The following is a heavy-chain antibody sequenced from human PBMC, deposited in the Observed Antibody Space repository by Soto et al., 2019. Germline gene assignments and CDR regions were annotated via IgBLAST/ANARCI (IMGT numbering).Heavy chain of an antibody. J-gene: IGHJ6*02. D-gene: IGHD6-19*01. CDR1: GGSFSGYY. V-gene: IGHV4-34*01. CDR3: ARGRGSSGWYGYYYYYYGMDV. CDR2: INHSGST. Sequence: SETLSLTCAVYGGSFSGYYWSWIRQPPGKGLEWIGEINHSGSTNYNPSLKGRVTISVDTSKNQFSLKLSSVTAADTAVYYCARGRGSSGWYGYYYYYYGMDVWGQGTTVTVSS.